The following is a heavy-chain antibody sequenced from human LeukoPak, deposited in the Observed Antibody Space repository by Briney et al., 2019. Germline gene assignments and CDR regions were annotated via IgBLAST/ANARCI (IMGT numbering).Heavy chain of an antibody. CDR3: ARDLQKAVAGHYYYYYGMDV. D-gene: IGHD6-19*01. J-gene: IGHJ6*02. V-gene: IGHV1-2*02. CDR1: GYTFTGYY. CDR2: INPNSGGT. Sequence: GASVKVSCKASGYTFTGYYMHWVRQVPGQGLEWMGWINPNSGGTNYAQKFQGRVTMTRDTSISTAYMELSRLRSDDTAVYYCARDLQKAVAGHYYYYYGMDVWGQGTTVTVSS.